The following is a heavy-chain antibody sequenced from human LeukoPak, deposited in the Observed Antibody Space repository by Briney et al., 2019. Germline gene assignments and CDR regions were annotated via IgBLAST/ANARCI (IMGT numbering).Heavy chain of an antibody. V-gene: IGHV3-21*04. CDR3: ARDGLRRPPTPYCGGDCPLDY. Sequence: GGSLRLSCAASGFTFSSYSMNWVRQAPGKGLEWVSSISSSSSYIYYADSVKGRFTISRDNAKNSLYLQMNSLRVEDTAMYYCARDGLRRPPTPYCGGDCPLDYWGQGTLVSVSS. D-gene: IGHD2-21*02. CDR1: GFTFSSYS. CDR2: ISSSSSYI. J-gene: IGHJ4*02.